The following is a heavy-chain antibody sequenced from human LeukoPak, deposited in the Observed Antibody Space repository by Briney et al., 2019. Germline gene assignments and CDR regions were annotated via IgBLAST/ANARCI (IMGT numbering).Heavy chain of an antibody. CDR3: TTRYGPSTSFDY. D-gene: IGHD5-18*01. CDR1: GFTFSNAW. V-gene: IGHV3-15*01. CDR2: IKSKTDGGTT. Sequence: GGSLRLSCAASGFTFSNAWMSWVRQAPGKGLEWVGRIKSKTDGGTTDYAAPVEGRFTISRDDSKNTLYLQMNSLKTEDTAVYYCTTRYGPSTSFDYWGQGTLVTVSS. J-gene: IGHJ4*02.